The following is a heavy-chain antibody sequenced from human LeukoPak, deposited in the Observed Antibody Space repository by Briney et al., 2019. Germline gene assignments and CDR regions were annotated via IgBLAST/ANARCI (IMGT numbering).Heavy chain of an antibody. CDR1: GGSISSGDYY. CDR3: ARAHGSDAFDI. J-gene: IGHJ3*02. CDR2: IYYSGST. V-gene: IGHV4-30-4*01. Sequence: SETLSLTCTVSGGSISSGDYYWSWIRHPPGKGLEWIGYIYYSGSTYYNPSLKSRVTISVDTSKNQFSLKLSSVTAADTAVYYCARAHGSDAFDIWGQGTMFTVSS.